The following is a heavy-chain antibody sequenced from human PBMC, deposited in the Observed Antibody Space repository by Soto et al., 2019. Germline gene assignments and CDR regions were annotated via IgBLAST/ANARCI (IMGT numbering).Heavy chain of an antibody. Sequence: XASLKICCKGCGYSFTSYWIAWVRQMPGRGLEWMGIIYPGDSDARYSPSFQGQVTMAADKSVSTAYLQWSSLKASAPAMYYCARPRSGAFRLEYYGMDVWGQGTTVTASS. D-gene: IGHD1-26*01. V-gene: IGHV5-51*01. J-gene: IGHJ6*02. CDR1: GYSFTSYW. CDR3: ARPRSGAFRLEYYGMDV. CDR2: IYPGDSDA.